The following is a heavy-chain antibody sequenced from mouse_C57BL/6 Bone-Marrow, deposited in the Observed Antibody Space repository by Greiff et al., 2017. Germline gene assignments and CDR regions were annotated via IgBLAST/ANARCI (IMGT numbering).Heavy chain of an antibody. J-gene: IGHJ3*01. CDR2: IDPENGDT. CDR1: GFNIQDDY. D-gene: IGHD2-12*01. V-gene: IGHV14-4*01. Sequence: VQLQQSGAELVGPGASVKLSCTASGFNIQDDYMHWVKQRPEQGLEWIGWIDPENGDTEYASKFQGKATITADKSSNTAYLQLSSLTSEDTAVYYCTTGYDGPWFAYWGQGTLVTVSA. CDR3: TTGYDGPWFAY.